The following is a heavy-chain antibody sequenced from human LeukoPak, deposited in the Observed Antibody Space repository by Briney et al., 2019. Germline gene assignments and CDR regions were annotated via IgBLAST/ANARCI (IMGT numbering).Heavy chain of an antibody. V-gene: IGHV5-10-1*01. D-gene: IGHD6-25*01. J-gene: IGHJ4*02. CDR3: ATQSSAAGRGD. CDR2: IDPSNSYT. CDR1: GYMFNSYW. Sequence: GESLKISCQVSGYMFNSYWINWVRPMPGKGLEWMGRIDPSNSYTNYRPSFQGHVTISADKSSSTAYLQWSSLKASDTGIYYCATQSSAAGRGDWGQGTLVTVSS.